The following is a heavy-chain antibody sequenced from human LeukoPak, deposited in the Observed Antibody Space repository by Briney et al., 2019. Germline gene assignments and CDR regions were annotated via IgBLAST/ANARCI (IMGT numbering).Heavy chain of an antibody. CDR1: GFTFSSYA. CDR2: ISSNGGST. CDR3: ARGALKLFDY. Sequence: GGSLRLSCAASGFTFSSYAMHWVRQAPGKGLEYVSAISSNGGSTYYANSVKGRFTISRDNPKNTLYLQMGSLRAEDMAVYYCARGALKLFDYWGQGTLVTVSS. V-gene: IGHV3-64*01. D-gene: IGHD1-26*01. J-gene: IGHJ4*02.